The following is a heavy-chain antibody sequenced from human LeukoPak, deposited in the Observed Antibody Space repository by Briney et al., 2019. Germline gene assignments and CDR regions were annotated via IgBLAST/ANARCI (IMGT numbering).Heavy chain of an antibody. D-gene: IGHD1-26*01. CDR2: INAGNGNT. CDR3: ARQSYSGSCYDPPYFDY. CDR1: GYTFTSYA. V-gene: IGHV1-3*03. Sequence: ASVKVSCKASGYTFTSYAMHWVRQAPGQRLEWMGWINAGNGNTKYSQEFQGRVTITRDTSASTAYMELSSLRSEDMAVYYCARQSYSGSCYDPPYFDYWGQGTLVTVSS. J-gene: IGHJ4*02.